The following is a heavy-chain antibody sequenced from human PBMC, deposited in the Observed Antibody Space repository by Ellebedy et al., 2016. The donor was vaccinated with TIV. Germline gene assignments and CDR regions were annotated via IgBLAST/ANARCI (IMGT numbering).Heavy chain of an antibody. D-gene: IGHD3-10*01. CDR3: AFKLGSYFDY. CDR1: GGTFSSYA. CDR2: IIPIFGTA. V-gene: IGHV1-69*13. J-gene: IGHJ4*02. Sequence: SVKVSXXASGGTFSSYAISWVRQAPGQGLEWMGGIIPIFGTANYAQKFQGRVTITADESTSTAYMELSSLRSEDTAVYYCAFKLGSYFDYWGQGTLVTVSS.